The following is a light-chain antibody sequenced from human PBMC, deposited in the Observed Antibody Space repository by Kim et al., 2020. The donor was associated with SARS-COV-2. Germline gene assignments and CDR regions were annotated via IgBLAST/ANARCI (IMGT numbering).Light chain of an antibody. CDR2: DAS. Sequence: ASVGDRVTITCRARQSISSRLAWYQLKPGKAPKLVIYDASSLQSGVPSRFSGSGSGTEFTLTISSLQPDDFATYYCQHYNSYPWTFGQGTKVDIK. CDR1: QSISSR. V-gene: IGKV1-5*01. CDR3: QHYNSYPWT. J-gene: IGKJ1*01.